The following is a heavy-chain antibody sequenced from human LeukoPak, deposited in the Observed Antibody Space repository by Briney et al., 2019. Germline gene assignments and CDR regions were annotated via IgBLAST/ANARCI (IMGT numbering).Heavy chain of an antibody. V-gene: IGHV3-15*01. J-gene: IGHJ4*02. CDR2: IKSKTDGATT. Sequence: GGSLRLSCAASGFTFGNAWMTWVRQAPGKGLEWVGRIKSKTDGATTDYAAPVKGRFTISRDNSKNTLYLQMNSLRAEDTAVYYCAKFDDYGDWGGWGQGTLVTVSS. D-gene: IGHD4-17*01. CDR1: GFTFGNAW. CDR3: AKFDDYGDWGG.